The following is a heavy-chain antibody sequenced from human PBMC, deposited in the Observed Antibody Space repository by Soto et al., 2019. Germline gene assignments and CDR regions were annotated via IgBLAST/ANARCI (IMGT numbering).Heavy chain of an antibody. D-gene: IGHD4-17*01. V-gene: IGHV3-33*01. CDR3: ARASHDCDYANWFDT. J-gene: IGHJ5*02. CDR1: GFTFSSYG. Sequence: QVQLVESGGGVVQPGRSLRLSCAASGFTFSSYGMHWVRQAPGQGPEWVAFIWYDGSKKFYADFAKGRFSIYRDNSKNTLYLQMNSLSVEDTAGYKCARASHDCDYANWFDTWGQGTLVTVSS. CDR2: IWYDGSKK.